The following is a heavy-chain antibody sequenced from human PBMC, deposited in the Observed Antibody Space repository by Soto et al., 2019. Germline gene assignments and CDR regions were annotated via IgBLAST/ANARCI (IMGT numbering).Heavy chain of an antibody. CDR3: ARVGEYCSSTSCSLAMGFYGMDV. J-gene: IGHJ6*02. D-gene: IGHD2-2*01. CDR2: INPNSGGT. V-gene: IGHV1-2*04. CDR1: GYTFTGYY. Sequence: ASVKVSCKASGYTFTGYYMHWVRQAPGQGLEWMGWINPNSGGTNYAQKFQGWVTMTRDTSISTAYMELSRLRSDDTAVYYCARVGEYCSSTSCSLAMGFYGMDVWGQGTTVTVSS.